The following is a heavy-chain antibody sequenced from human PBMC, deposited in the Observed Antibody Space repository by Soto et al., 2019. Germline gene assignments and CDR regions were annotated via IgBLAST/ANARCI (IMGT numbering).Heavy chain of an antibody. D-gene: IGHD3-10*01. CDR2: IYYSGST. CDR3: ARELFGRCVWFDP. Sequence: SETLSLTCTVSGGSISSYYWSWIRQPPGKGLEWIGYIYYSGSTNYNPSLKSRVTISVDTSKNQFSLKLSSVTAADTAVYYCARELFGRCVWFDPWGQGTLVTVSS. V-gene: IGHV4-59*01. J-gene: IGHJ5*02. CDR1: GGSISSYY.